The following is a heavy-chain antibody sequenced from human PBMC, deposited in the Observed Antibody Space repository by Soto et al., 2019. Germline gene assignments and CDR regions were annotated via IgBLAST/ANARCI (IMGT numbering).Heavy chain of an antibody. CDR2: IYTSGST. CDR1: GGSISSYY. Sequence: QVQLQESGPGLVKPSETLSLTCTVSGGSISSYYWSWIRQPAGKGLAWIGRIYTSGSTNYNPSPQSRVTMSVDTSKHQYSLKLSSVTAADTAVYYCARDRIVGASGPMYYGMDVWGQGTTVTVSS. V-gene: IGHV4-4*07. D-gene: IGHD1-26*01. J-gene: IGHJ6*02. CDR3: ARDRIVGASGPMYYGMDV.